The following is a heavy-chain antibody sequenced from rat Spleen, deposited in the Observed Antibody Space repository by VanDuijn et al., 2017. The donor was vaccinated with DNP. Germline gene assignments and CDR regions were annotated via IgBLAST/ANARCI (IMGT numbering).Heavy chain of an antibody. CDR1: GLSLISNS. CDR3: ARGNWEYFDY. D-gene: IGHD5-1*01. J-gene: IGHJ2*01. Sequence: QVQLKESGPGLVQPSQTLSLTCTVSGLSLISNSVSWIRQPPGKGLEWVGAIWSGGSTYYNSALKSRLSISRDTSKSQVFLKMNSLQTEDIATYYCARGNWEYFDYWGQGVMVTVSS. V-gene: IGHV2-47*01. CDR2: IWSGGST.